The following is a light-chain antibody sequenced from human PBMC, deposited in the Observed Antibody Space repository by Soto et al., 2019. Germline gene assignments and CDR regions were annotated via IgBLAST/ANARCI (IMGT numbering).Light chain of an antibody. CDR1: QSVSSW. CDR2: AAS. CDR3: QQYCRFWT. V-gene: IGKV1-5*01. Sequence: DLQLTQTPSTLSASVGDRVTISCRASQSVSSWLAWYQQKPGRAPKLLIYAASSLESGVPSRFSGSGSGTEFTLTISRLQPDDFATYYCQQYCRFWTFGQGNKVEVK. J-gene: IGKJ1*01.